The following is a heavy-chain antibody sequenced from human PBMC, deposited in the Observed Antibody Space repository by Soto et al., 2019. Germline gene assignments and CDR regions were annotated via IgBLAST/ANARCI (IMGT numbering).Heavy chain of an antibody. Sequence: SETLPLTCAVAEGSISSSNWWSRVRQPPGKGLEWIGEIYHSGSTNYNPSLKSRVTISVDKSKNQFSLKLSSVTAADTAVYYCARLPYYDSSGYPAPFDYWGQGTLVTVSS. CDR3: ARLPYYDSSGYPAPFDY. CDR1: EGSISSSNW. V-gene: IGHV4-4*02. J-gene: IGHJ4*02. CDR2: IYHSGST. D-gene: IGHD3-22*01.